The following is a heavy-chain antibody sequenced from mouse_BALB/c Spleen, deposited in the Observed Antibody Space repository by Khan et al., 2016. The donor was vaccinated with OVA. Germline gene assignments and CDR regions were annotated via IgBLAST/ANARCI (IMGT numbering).Heavy chain of an antibody. V-gene: IGHV1S136*01. Sequence: EVQLQESGPELVKPGASVKMSCKASGYTFTSYVMHWVKQKPGLGLEWIGYIYPFNDDTKYNEKFKGKATLTSDKSSSTAYMELSSLTSEDSAGYYCAPVGNYYVSFAYWGQGTLVTVSA. D-gene: IGHD1-1*01. CDR3: APVGNYYVSFAY. CDR1: GYTFTSYV. CDR2: IYPFNDDT. J-gene: IGHJ3*01.